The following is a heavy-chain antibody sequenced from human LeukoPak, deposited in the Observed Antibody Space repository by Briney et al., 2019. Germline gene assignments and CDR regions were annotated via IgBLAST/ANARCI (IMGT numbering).Heavy chain of an antibody. J-gene: IGHJ5*02. CDR3: ARVEYSSSSDLNWFDP. Sequence: PETLSLTCTVSGGSISNYYWSWIRQPPGKGLEWIGYIYYSGSTNYNPSLKSRVTISVDTSKNQFSLKLSSVTAADTAVYYCARVEYSSSSDLNWFDPWGQGTLVTVSS. D-gene: IGHD6-6*01. CDR2: IYYSGST. CDR1: GGSISNYY. V-gene: IGHV4-59*01.